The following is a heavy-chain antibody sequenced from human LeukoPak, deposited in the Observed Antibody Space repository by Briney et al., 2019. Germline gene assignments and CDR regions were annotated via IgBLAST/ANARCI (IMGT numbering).Heavy chain of an antibody. J-gene: IGHJ3*02. CDR3: ARCSRSSTDCYSAFDI. CDR2: ITNWNGGST. V-gene: IGHV3-20*04. Sequence: GGSLRLSCEASGFTFDDYGMSWVRQAAGKGLEWVSAITNWNGGSTGYAGSVRGRFTVSRDNAKNSLYLQMDSLRAEDTALYYCARCSRSSTDCYSAFDIWGQGTVVTVSS. D-gene: IGHD2-2*02. CDR1: GFTFDDYG.